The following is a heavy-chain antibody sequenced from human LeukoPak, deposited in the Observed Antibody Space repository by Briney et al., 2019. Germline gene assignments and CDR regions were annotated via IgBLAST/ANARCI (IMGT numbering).Heavy chain of an antibody. CDR2: INYSETT. D-gene: IGHD5-18*01. V-gene: IGHV4-39*07. CDR1: GGSISSSNNY. CDR3: ARVRGAYSYGSAPFDY. J-gene: IGHJ4*02. Sequence: SSETLSLTCTVSGGSISSSNNYWGWIRQPPGKGLEWIGSINYSETTYYNPSLKSRVTISVDTSKDQFSLKLSSVTAADTAVYYCARVRGAYSYGSAPFDYWGQGTLVTVSS.